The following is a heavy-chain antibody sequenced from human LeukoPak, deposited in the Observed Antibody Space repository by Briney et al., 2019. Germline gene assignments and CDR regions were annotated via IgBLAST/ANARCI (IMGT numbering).Heavy chain of an antibody. J-gene: IGHJ6*03. CDR1: GGSISSGDYY. V-gene: IGHV4-30-4*01. CDR2: IYYSGST. CDR3: ARFSAARPVYYYYYMDV. D-gene: IGHD6-6*01. Sequence: SETLSLTCTVSGGSISSGDYYWSWIRQPPGKGLEWIGYIYYSGSTYYNPSLKSRVTISVDTSKNQFSLKLSSVTAADTAVYYCARFSAARPVYYYYYMDVWGKGTTVTVSS.